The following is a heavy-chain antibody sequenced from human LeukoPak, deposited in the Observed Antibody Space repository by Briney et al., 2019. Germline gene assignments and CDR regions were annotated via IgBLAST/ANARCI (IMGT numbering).Heavy chain of an antibody. CDR1: GYTFTSYD. CDR3: ARGNPYDSSSFDY. D-gene: IGHD3-22*01. CDR2: MDPNSGNT. Sequence: ASVTVSFKASGYTFTSYDINWVRQATGQGLEWMGWMDPNSGNTGYAQKFQGRVTMTRNTSISTAYMELSSLRSEDTAVYYCARGNPYDSSSFDYWGQGTLVTVSS. J-gene: IGHJ4*02. V-gene: IGHV1-8*01.